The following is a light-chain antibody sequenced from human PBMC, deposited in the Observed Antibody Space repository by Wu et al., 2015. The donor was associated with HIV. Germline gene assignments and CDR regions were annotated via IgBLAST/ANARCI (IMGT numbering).Light chain of an antibody. V-gene: IGKV1-39*01. CDR2: AAS. CDR3: QESSSTPPA. Sequence: DIQMTQSPSSLSASIGDRVTITCRASQNINNFLNWYQQKPGKAPKLLIYAASNLQSGAPSRFSGSGSGTDFTLTISSLQPEDFATYFCQESSSTPPAFGQGTRVENK. J-gene: IGKJ5*01. CDR1: QNINNF.